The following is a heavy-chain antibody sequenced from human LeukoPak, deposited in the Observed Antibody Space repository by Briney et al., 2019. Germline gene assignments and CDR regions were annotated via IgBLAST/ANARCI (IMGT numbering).Heavy chain of an antibody. D-gene: IGHD3-3*01. V-gene: IGHV3-23*01. CDR1: GFTFSSYA. CDR3: AKDHYDFWSGYPS. J-gene: IGHJ5*02. Sequence: GGSLRLPCAASGFTFSSYAMSWVRQAPGKGLEWVSAISGSGGSTYYADSVKGRFTISRDNSKNTLYLQMNSLRAEDTAVYYCAKDHYDFWSGYPSWGQGTLVTVSS. CDR2: ISGSGGST.